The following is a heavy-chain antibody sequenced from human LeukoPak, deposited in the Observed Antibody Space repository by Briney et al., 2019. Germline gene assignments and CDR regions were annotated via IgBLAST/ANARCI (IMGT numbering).Heavy chain of an antibody. D-gene: IGHD3-10*01. J-gene: IGHJ4*02. CDR2: IYYSGST. V-gene: IGHV4-31*03. CDR3: ARDNGSGSSPSYFDY. Sequence: PSETLSLTCTVSGGSISSGGYYWSWIRQHPGKGLEWIGYIYYSGSTYYNPSLKSRVTISVDTSKNQFSLKLSSVTAADTAVYYCARDNGSGSSPSYFDYWGQGTLVTVSS. CDR1: GGSISSGGYY.